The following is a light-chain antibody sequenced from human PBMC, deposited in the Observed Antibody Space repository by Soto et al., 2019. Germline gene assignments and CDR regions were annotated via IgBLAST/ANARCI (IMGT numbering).Light chain of an antibody. V-gene: IGLV1-51*01. CDR2: DNN. Sequence: QSVLTQPPSVSAAPGQKVTIYCSGSNSNIGNNYVSWYQQIPGTAPKLLIYDNNKRPSGIPDRFSCSKSGPSATLGITGLQTGDEADYYCGTWDSSLSVVLFGGGTKVTVL. CDR3: GTWDSSLSVVL. CDR1: NSNIGNNY. J-gene: IGLJ2*01.